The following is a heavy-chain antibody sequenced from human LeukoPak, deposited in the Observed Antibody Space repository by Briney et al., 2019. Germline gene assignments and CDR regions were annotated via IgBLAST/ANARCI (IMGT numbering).Heavy chain of an antibody. Sequence: GGSLRLSCAASGFTFSSYGMHWVRQAPGKGLEWVAVISYDGSNKYYADSVKGRFTISRDNSKNTLYLQMNSLRAEDTAVYYCAKDGHDYGDYVLDYWGQGTLVTVSS. CDR3: AKDGHDYGDYVLDY. CDR2: ISYDGSNK. CDR1: GFTFSSYG. J-gene: IGHJ4*02. V-gene: IGHV3-30*18. D-gene: IGHD4-17*01.